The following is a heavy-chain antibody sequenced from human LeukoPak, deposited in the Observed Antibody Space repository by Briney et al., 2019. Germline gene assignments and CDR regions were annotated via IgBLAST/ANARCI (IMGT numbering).Heavy chain of an antibody. CDR3: ARASGDYVFDY. D-gene: IGHD3-16*01. Sequence: TLSLTCAVSGGSLSSVGYSWSWIRQPPGKGLEWIGYIYHSGSTYYNPSLKSRVTLSVDRLKNQFSLKLSSVTTADTAVYYCARASGDYVFDYWGQGTLVTVSS. V-gene: IGHV4-30-2*01. J-gene: IGHJ4*02. CDR2: IYHSGST. CDR1: GGSLSSVGYS.